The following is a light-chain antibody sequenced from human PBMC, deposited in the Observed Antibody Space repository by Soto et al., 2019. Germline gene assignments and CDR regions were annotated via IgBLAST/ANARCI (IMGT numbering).Light chain of an antibody. V-gene: IGKV3-20*01. Sequence: EIVLTQSPGTLSLSPGERATLSCRASQSVSNNYLAWYQQKPDQAPRLLIYAASNRATGIPDRFSCSGSGTDFPLIISRRQPEDFAVYYCPQYSSTGTFSQGTKVEIK. CDR1: QSVSNNY. J-gene: IGKJ1*01. CDR3: PQYSSTGT. CDR2: AAS.